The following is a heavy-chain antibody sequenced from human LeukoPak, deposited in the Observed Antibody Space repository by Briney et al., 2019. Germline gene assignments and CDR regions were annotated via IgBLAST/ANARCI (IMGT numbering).Heavy chain of an antibody. D-gene: IGHD6-19*01. CDR2: ISSTGRT. V-gene: IGHV4-61*02. CDR3: AKGAGPPWFDP. Sequence: PSETLSLTCTVSGDSISSDTYFWSWIRQPAGKGLEWIGRISSTGRTDYNPSLTSRVTISVDTSKNQFSMKLSSVTAADTAVYYCAKGAGPPWFDPWGQGTLVTVSS. J-gene: IGHJ5*02. CDR1: GDSISSDTYF.